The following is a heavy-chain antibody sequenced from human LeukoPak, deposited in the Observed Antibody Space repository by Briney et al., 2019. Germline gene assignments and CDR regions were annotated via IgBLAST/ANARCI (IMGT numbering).Heavy chain of an antibody. CDR3: ARDSHLSRLLDY. Sequence: GGSLRLSCAASGFTFSASWMYWVRHPPGKGMVWVSRMNLDGSVTSYADSVEGRFTISRDNAKNTLYLQMDSVRADDTAIYYCARDSHLSRLLDYWGQGTPVTVSS. J-gene: IGHJ4*02. CDR1: GFTFSASW. V-gene: IGHV3-74*01. CDR2: MNLDGSVT.